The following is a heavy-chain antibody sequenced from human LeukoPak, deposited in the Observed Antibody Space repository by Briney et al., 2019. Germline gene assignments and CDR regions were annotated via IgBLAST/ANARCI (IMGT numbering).Heavy chain of an antibody. V-gene: IGHV3-11*01. CDR1: GIAFRDYY. CDR3: ARGESYYYDSSGSSFQD. D-gene: IGHD3-22*01. CDR2: ISSSSSTI. Sequence: GGSLRLSCTASGIAFRDYYMSWIRQAPRKGLEWVSYISSSSSTIYYADSAQGRFTISRDNAKNSLYLQMNNLRAEDTAVYYCARGESYYYDSSGSSFQDWGQGTLVTVSS. J-gene: IGHJ1*01.